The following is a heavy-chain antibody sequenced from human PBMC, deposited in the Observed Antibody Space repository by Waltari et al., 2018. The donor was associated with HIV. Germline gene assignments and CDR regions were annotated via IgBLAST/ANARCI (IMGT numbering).Heavy chain of an antibody. CDR1: GFTFSSYS. CDR2: ISSSSSYI. J-gene: IGHJ6*02. V-gene: IGHV3-21*01. D-gene: IGHD4-17*01. Sequence: EVQLVESGGGLVKPGGSLRLSCAASGFTFSSYSMNWVRQAPGKGLEWVSSISSSSSYIYYADNAKNSLYLQMNSLRAEDTAVYYCARGRSDGDYAYYYYGMDVWGQGTTVTVSS. CDR3: ARGRSDGDYAYYYYGMDV.